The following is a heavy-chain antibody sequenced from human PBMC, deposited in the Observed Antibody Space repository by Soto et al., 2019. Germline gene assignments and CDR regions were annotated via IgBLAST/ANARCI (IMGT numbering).Heavy chain of an antibody. CDR3: ARTSTSGTRFDY. J-gene: IGHJ4*02. V-gene: IGHV4-31*03. CDR2: IYQSGTP. Sequence: SETLSLTCTVSGGSISSGGYYWNWIRQYPGKGLEWIAYIYQSGTPYYNPSLKSRATISIDRSKNQFPLKLNSVTAADTALYYCARTSTSGTRFDYWGQGSLVTVSS. CDR1: GGSISSGGYY. D-gene: IGHD1-1*01.